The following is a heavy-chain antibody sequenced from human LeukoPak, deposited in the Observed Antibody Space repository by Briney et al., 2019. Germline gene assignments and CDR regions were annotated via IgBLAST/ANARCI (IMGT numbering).Heavy chain of an antibody. V-gene: IGHV4-39*07. J-gene: IGHJ3*02. Sequence: SETLSLTCTVSGGSIRSSSYYWGWIRQPPGKGLEWIGSIYYSGSTYYNPSLKSRVIISVDTSKNQFSLKLSSVTAADKAVYYCARSCRILDIVATIRARLGGNGFDIWGQGTMVTVSS. CDR1: GGSIRSSSYY. CDR3: ARSCRILDIVATIRARLGGNGFDI. D-gene: IGHD5-12*01. CDR2: IYYSGST.